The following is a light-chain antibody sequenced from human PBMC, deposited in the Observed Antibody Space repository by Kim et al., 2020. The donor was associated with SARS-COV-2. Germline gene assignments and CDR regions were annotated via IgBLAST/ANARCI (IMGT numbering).Light chain of an antibody. J-gene: IGLJ3*02. V-gene: IGLV1-40*01. Sequence: RVTICCTGSSSNIGAGYGVHWYQQVPGTAPKLLIDGDTSRPSGVPARLFGSKSGTSASLAITGLQAEDEADYYCQSYDSSLSAWVFGGGTQLTVL. CDR3: QSYDSSLSAWV. CDR1: SSNIGAGYG. CDR2: GDT.